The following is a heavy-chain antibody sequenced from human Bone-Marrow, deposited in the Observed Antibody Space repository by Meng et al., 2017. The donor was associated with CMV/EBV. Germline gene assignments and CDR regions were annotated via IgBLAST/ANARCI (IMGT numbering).Heavy chain of an antibody. CDR3: AKMVGYCGGNSCASQPFDN. D-gene: IGHD2-21*01. CDR1: GFTFSSYA. Sequence: GESLKISCAASGFTFSSYAMSWVRQAPGKGLEWVSTVFATNDNPKYSDSVQGRFAISRDNSRNTLYLQMSSLRAEDTAIYYCAKMVGYCGGNSCASQPFDNWGQGTLVTV. CDR2: VFATNDNP. J-gene: IGHJ4*02. V-gene: IGHV3-23*01.